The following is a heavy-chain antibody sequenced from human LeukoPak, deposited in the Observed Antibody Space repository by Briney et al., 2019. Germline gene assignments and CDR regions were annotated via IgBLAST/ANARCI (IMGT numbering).Heavy chain of an antibody. CDR3: ATGVQKNYGSGSREYYFDY. V-gene: IGHV3-53*04. J-gene: IGHJ4*02. CDR1: GFTVSSNY. CDR2: IYSGGST. D-gene: IGHD3-10*01. Sequence: PGGSLRLSCAASGFTVSSNYMSWVRQAPGKGLEWVSDIYSGGSTYYADSVKGRFTISRHNSKNTLYLQMNSLRAEDTAVYYCATGVQKNYGSGSREYYFDYWGQGTLVTVSS.